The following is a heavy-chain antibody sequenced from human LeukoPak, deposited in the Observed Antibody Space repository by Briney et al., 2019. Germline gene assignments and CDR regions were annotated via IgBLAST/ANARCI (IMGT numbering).Heavy chain of an antibody. CDR2: INPNSGGT. Sequence: ASVKVSCKASGYTFTGYYMHWVRQAPGQGLEWMGWINPNSGGTNYAQKFQGRVTMTRDTSISTAYMELSRLRSDDTAVYYCARALQTDFWFDPWGQGTLVTVSS. CDR3: ARALQTDFWFDP. CDR1: GYTFTGYY. V-gene: IGHV1-2*02. D-gene: IGHD4-11*01. J-gene: IGHJ5*02.